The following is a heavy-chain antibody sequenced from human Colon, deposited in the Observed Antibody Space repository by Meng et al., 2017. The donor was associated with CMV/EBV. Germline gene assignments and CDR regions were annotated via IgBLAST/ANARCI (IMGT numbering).Heavy chain of an antibody. CDR2: ISRTGNNS. Sequence: AVTGFALSADYMSWVRQTAGKGREGVSYISRTGNNSNYADSVKGRFTISRDNAKDSVSLQRNSLTAEDTAVYYCARGDYDYSWYFDLWGRGTLVTVSS. CDR3: ARGDYDYSWYFDL. D-gene: IGHD3-22*01. V-gene: IGHV3-11*01. J-gene: IGHJ2*01. CDR1: GFALSADY.